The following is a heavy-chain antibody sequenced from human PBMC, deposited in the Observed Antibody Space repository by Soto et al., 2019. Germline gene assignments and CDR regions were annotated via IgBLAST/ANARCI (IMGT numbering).Heavy chain of an antibody. CDR1: GISLSISGEG. J-gene: IGHJ4*02. D-gene: IGHD3-16*01. CDR3: ALSLPRLSSEYVVGY. CDR2: IYCDDDK. Sequence: QITLKESGPTLVKPTQTLTLTCTFSGISLSISGEGVGWIRQPPGKALEWLALIYCDDDKRYSTSLKRRLTITQYTYKTQVVLTLTNMDPVDTATYYSALSLPRLSSEYVVGYRRQGTLVTVSS. V-gene: IGHV2-5*02.